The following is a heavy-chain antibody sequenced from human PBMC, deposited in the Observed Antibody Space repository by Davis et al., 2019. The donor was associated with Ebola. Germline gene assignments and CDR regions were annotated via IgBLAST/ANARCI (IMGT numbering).Heavy chain of an antibody. D-gene: IGHD3-10*01. CDR2: IYPGDSDT. V-gene: IGHV5-51*01. Sequence: KVSCKASGYSFSNYWIGWVRQMPGKGLEWMGIIYPGDSDTRYSPSFQGQVTISADKSISTAYLQWSSLKASDTAMYYCVRRGAFDVWGQGTMVTVSS. J-gene: IGHJ3*01. CDR1: GYSFSNYW. CDR3: VRRGAFDV.